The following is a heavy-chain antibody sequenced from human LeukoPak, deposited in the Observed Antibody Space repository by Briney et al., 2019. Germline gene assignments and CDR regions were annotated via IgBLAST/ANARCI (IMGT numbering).Heavy chain of an antibody. D-gene: IGHD3-10*01. Sequence: PGRSLRLSCAASGFTFSTYSMHWLRQAPGKGLEWLTLISYDGNHKFYADSVKCRFTISRDNYANTLYLQMNSLRREDMAVFYCATGSEVVGVIRPLDDWGQGTLVTVSS. CDR2: ISYDGNHK. CDR1: GFTFSTYS. CDR3: ATGSEVVGVIRPLDD. V-gene: IGHV3-30-3*01. J-gene: IGHJ4*02.